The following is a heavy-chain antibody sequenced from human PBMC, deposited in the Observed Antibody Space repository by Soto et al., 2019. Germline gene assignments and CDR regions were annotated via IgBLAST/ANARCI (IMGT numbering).Heavy chain of an antibody. Sequence: GGSLRLSCAASGITFRSYSMSWVRQAPGKGLEWVASITSDSSDIYYEDSVKGRFTISRDNGENSLYLQMTSLGAEDTGVYYCATTYCSGGYCFSSEYWGQGXLVTVSS. V-gene: IGHV3-21*01. CDR2: ITSDSSDI. CDR3: ATTYCSGGYCFSSEY. CDR1: GITFRSYS. D-gene: IGHD2-15*01. J-gene: IGHJ4*02.